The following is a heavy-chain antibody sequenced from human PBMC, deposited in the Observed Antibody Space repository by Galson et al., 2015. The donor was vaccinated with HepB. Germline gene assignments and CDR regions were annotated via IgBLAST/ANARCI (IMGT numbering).Heavy chain of an antibody. CDR1: GYTFTSYD. J-gene: IGHJ6*02. V-gene: IGHV1-8*01. Sequence: SVKVSCKASGYTFTSYDINWVRQATGQGLEWMGGMWPDGGNKDYAQKFQGRITMTRNTSKSTAYMELNSLRSEDTAVYYCARGGWGEYCSSTSCYSIGDYYYGMDVWGQGTTVTVSS. CDR2: MWPDGGNK. D-gene: IGHD2-2*02. CDR3: ARGGWGEYCSSTSCYSIGDYYYGMDV.